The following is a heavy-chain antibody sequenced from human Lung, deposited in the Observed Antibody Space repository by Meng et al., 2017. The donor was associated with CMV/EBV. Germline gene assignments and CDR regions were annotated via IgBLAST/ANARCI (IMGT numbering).Heavy chain of an antibody. D-gene: IGHD3-22*01. Sequence: EVQLLESGGGLVQPGGCLSLSFAASGFTFSSYAMSWVRQAPGKGLEWVSAISGSGGSTYYADSVKGRFTISRDNSKNTLYLQMNSLRAEDTAVYYCAATHYYDSSGYFDYRGPGTLVTVS. J-gene: IGHJ4*02. CDR2: ISGSGGST. CDR3: AATHYYDSSGYFDY. V-gene: IGHV3-23*01. CDR1: GFTFSSYA.